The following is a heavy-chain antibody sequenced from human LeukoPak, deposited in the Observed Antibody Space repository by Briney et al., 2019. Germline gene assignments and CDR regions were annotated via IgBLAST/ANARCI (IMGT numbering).Heavy chain of an antibody. CDR1: GFTFSSYE. CDR3: ARAVGRSSSWSPIPGGDFDY. Sequence: GGSLRHSCAASGFTFSSYEMNWVRQAPGKGLEWVSYISSSGSTIYYADSVKGRFTISRDNAKNSLYLQMNSLRAEDTAVYYCARAVGRSSSWSPIPGGDFDYWGQGTLVTVSS. CDR2: ISSSGSTI. D-gene: IGHD6-13*01. J-gene: IGHJ4*02. V-gene: IGHV3-48*03.